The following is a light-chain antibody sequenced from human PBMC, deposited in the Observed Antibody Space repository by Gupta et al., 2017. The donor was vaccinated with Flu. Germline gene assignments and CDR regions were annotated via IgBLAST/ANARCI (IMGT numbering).Light chain of an antibody. Sequence: DIQMTPSPSSLSASVGDRVTITCRASQSISSYLNWYQQKPGKAPKLLVYSAASLQSGVPSRFSGSGSGTDFTLTISSLQPEDFATYDCQQGYSTLGFGPGTKVDI. CDR1: QSISSY. CDR3: QQGYSTLG. J-gene: IGKJ3*01. V-gene: IGKV1-39*01. CDR2: SAA.